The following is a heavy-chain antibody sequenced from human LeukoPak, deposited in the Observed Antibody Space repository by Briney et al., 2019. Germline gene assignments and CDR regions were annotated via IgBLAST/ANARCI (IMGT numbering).Heavy chain of an antibody. CDR1: GYTFTNYF. V-gene: IGHV1-46*01. J-gene: IGHJ1*01. CDR3: ARTWAEGVNYGYSKYFHH. CDR2: LNPSGGST. Sequence: GASVKVSCKASGYTFTNYFIHWVRQAPGQGLEWLGILNPSGGSTSYAQKFQGRVTITADESTRTVYMELSSLRSEDTAVYYCARTWAEGVNYGYSKYFHHWGQGTLVIVSS. D-gene: IGHD5-18*01.